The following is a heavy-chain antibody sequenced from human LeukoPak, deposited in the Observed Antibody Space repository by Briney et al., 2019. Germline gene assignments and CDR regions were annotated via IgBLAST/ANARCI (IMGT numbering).Heavy chain of an antibody. CDR2: INHSGST. CDR3: ARGQNYGGNFDY. V-gene: IGHV4-34*01. D-gene: IGHD4-23*01. CDR1: GGSFSGYY. Sequence: SETLSLTCAVYGGSFSGYYWSWIRQPPGKGLEWIGEINHSGSTNYNPSLKSRVTISVDTSKNQFSLKRSSVTAADTAVYYCARGQNYGGNFDYWGQGTLVTVSS. J-gene: IGHJ4*02.